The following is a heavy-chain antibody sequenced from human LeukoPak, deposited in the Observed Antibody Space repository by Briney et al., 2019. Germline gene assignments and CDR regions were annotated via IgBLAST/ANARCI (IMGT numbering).Heavy chain of an antibody. CDR1: GFTFSSYS. J-gene: IGHJ4*02. CDR2: ISSSSSYI. D-gene: IGHD6-13*01. V-gene: IGHV3-21*01. CDR3: ARDLGAAAGTSDY. Sequence: GGSLRLSCAASGFTFSSYSMNWVRQAPGKGLEWVSSISSSSSYIYYADSVKGRFTISRDNAKNSLYLQMNSLRAEDTAVYYCARDLGAAAGTSDYWGQGTLVTVSS.